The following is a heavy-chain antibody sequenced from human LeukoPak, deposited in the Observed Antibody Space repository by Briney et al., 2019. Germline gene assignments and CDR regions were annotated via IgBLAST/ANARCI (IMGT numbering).Heavy chain of an antibody. CDR1: GGSISSSSYY. CDR2: IYYSGST. V-gene: IGHV4-39*01. D-gene: IGHD5-18*01. CDR3: ARQDSYGSYYFDY. Sequence: SETLSLTCTVSGGSISSSSYYWGWIRQPPGKGLEWIGSIYYSGSTYYNPSLKSRVTISVDTSKNQFSLKLSPVTAADTAVYYCARQDSYGSYYFDYWGQGTLVTVSS. J-gene: IGHJ4*02.